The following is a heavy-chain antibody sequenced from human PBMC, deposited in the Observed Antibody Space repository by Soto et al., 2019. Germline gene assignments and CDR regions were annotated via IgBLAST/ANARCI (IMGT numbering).Heavy chain of an antibody. V-gene: IGHV3-49*03. Sequence: GGSLRLSCTASGFTFGDYAMSWFRQAPGKGLEWVGFIRSKAYGGTTEYAASVKGRFTISRDDSKSIAHLQMNSLKTEDPAVYYCTRVKGAYCGGDCYAFDIWGQGTMVTVSS. CDR1: GFTFGDYA. D-gene: IGHD2-21*02. CDR2: IRSKAYGGTT. J-gene: IGHJ3*02. CDR3: TRVKGAYCGGDCYAFDI.